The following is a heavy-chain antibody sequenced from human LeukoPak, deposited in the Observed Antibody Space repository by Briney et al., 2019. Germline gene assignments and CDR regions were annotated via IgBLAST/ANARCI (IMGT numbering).Heavy chain of an antibody. V-gene: IGHV3-23*01. D-gene: IGHD4-17*01. CDR1: GFIFTNYA. CDR3: AKREKGTTGRFFDY. CDR2: ISEGVGNT. Sequence: GGSLRLSCAASGFIFTNYAMTWVRQAPGKGLEWVPGISEGVGNTYYADSVKGRFTISRDHSKNTLYLQMNSLRAEDTALYYCAKREKGTTGRFFDYWGQGTLVTVSS. J-gene: IGHJ4*02.